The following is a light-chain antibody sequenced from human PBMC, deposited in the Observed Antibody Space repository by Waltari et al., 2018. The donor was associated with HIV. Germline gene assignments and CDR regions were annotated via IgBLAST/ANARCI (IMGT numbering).Light chain of an antibody. CDR3: CSYAGSYTYV. J-gene: IGLJ1*01. CDR2: DVN. CDR1: SSDFGGYNY. Sequence: QSALTQPRSVSGSPGQSVTISCTGTSSDFGGYNYVSWYQQHPGKAPRLMIDDVNRRPSGVPGRFSGSKSGNTASLTISGLQAEDEADYYCCSYAGSYTYVFGTGTEVTVL. V-gene: IGLV2-11*01.